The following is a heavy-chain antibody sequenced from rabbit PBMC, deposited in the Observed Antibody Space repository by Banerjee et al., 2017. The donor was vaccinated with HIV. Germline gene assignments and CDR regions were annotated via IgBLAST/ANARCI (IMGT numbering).Heavy chain of an antibody. J-gene: IGHJ6*01. V-gene: IGHV1S43*01. CDR2: IYTSSGTT. Sequence: QQHLEESGGGLVKAGGTLTLTCKASGIDFSGLYYMCWVRQAPGKGLELIACIYTSSGTTWYASWVNGRFTISKTSSTTVTLQMTSLTVADTATYFCARGYAGSGLYYGMDLWGPGTLVTVS. D-gene: IGHD4-2*01. CDR3: ARGYAGSGLYYGMDL. CDR1: GIDFSGLYY.